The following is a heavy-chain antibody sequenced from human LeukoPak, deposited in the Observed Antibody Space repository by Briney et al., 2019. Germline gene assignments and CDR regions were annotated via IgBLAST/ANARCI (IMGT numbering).Heavy chain of an antibody. CDR3: ASSPPTYYYGSGSYVDYYYYGMDV. Sequence: SETLSLTCTVSGYSISSGYYWGWIRQPPGKGLEWIGSIYHSGSTYYNPSLKSRVTISVDKSKNQFSLKLSSVTAADTAVYYCASSPPTYYYGSGSYVDYYYYGMDVWGQGTTVTVSS. CDR2: IYHSGST. CDR1: GYSISSGYY. D-gene: IGHD3-10*01. J-gene: IGHJ6*02. V-gene: IGHV4-38-2*02.